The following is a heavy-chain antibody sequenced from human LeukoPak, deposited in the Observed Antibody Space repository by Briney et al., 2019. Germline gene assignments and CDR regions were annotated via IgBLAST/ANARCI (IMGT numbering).Heavy chain of an antibody. Sequence: SETLSLTCTVSGGSLSSSSYYWGWIRQPPGKGLEWIGSIYYSGSTYYNPSLKSRVTISVDTSKNQFSLKLSSVTAADTAVYYCARRVLYGKAGWFDPWGQGTLVTVSS. CDR3: ARRVLYGKAGWFDP. CDR2: IYYSGST. CDR1: GGSLSSSSYY. D-gene: IGHD4/OR15-4a*01. V-gene: IGHV4-39*01. J-gene: IGHJ5*02.